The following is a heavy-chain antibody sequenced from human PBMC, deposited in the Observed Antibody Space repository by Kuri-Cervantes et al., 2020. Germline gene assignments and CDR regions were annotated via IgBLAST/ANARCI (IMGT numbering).Heavy chain of an antibody. D-gene: IGHD2-21*01. CDR2: IYYSGST. J-gene: IGHJ4*02. CDR3: ARALRPYYYFDY. CDR1: GGSIISNNW. Sequence: SETLSLTCTVSGGSIISNNWWSLVRQSPGKGLEWIGSIYYSGSTYYNPSLKSRVTISVDTSKNQFSLKLSSVTAADTAVYYCARALRPYYYFDYWGQGTLVTVSS. V-gene: IGHV4-4*02.